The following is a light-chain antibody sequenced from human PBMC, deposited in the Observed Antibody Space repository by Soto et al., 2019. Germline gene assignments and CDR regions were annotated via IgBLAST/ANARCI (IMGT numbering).Light chain of an antibody. CDR1: QSISSN. Sequence: LTQSPSFLSASVGDRVTITCRASQSISSNYVAWFHQKPGQAPRLLIYDASNRGTGIPARFSGSGSGTDFTLTISSLQPEDFAVYYCQQRSNWPPITFGQGTRLEIK. J-gene: IGKJ5*01. CDR2: DAS. V-gene: IGKV3-11*01. CDR3: QQRSNWPPIT.